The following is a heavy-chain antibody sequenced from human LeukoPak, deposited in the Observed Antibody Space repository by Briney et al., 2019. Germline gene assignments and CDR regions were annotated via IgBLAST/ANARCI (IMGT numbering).Heavy chain of an antibody. V-gene: IGHV1-2*02. J-gene: IGHJ4*02. CDR3: AGLPRYNWNEPLDY. Sequence: ASVKVSCKASGYTFIDYYIHWVRQAPGQGLEWMGCIKPNSGGTKYAQTFQGRVTMTGDTSINTAYMELSRLTYDDTAVYYCAGLPRYNWNEPLDYWGQGTLVTVSS. CDR2: IKPNSGGT. D-gene: IGHD1-20*01. CDR1: GYTFIDYY.